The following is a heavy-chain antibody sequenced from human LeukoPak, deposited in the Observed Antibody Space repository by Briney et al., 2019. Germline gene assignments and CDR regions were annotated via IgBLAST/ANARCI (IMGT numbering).Heavy chain of an antibody. CDR2: INPNSGGT. J-gene: IGHJ5*02. Sequence: ASVKVSCKASGYTFTGYYMHWVRQAPGQGLEWMGWINPNSGGTNYAQKFQGRVTMTRDTSISTAYMELSRLRSDDTAVYYCARAPVTSNPWFDPWGQGTLVTVS. V-gene: IGHV1-2*02. D-gene: IGHD4-11*01. CDR1: GYTFTGYY. CDR3: ARAPVTSNPWFDP.